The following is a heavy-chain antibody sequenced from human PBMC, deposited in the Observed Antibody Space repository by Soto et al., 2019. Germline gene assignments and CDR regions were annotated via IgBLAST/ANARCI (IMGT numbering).Heavy chain of an antibody. V-gene: IGHV4-34*01. J-gene: IGHJ4*02. D-gene: IGHD3-10*01. CDR3: ARGVPGYVYGSGSYKKKYYFDY. CDR2: INHSGST. CDR1: GGCLSGYY. Sequence: SETRSLTCAVYGGCLSGYYWSWIRKPPGKGLEWIGEINHSGSTNYNPSLKSRVTISVDTSKNQFSLKLSSVTAADTAVYYCARGVPGYVYGSGSYKKKYYFDYWGQGTLVTVSS.